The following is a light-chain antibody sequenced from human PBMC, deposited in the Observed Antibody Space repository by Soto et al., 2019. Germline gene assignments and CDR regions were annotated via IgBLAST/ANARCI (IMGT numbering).Light chain of an antibody. Sequence: EIVMTQSPATLSVSPGERATLSCRASQSVSSNLAWYQQKPGQAHRLLIYGASTRATGIPARFSGSGSGTEFTLTISSLQSEDFAVYYCQQYNNWPPGKTFGQGTKVDIK. CDR3: QQYNNWPPGKT. CDR1: QSVSSN. J-gene: IGKJ1*01. CDR2: GAS. V-gene: IGKV3-15*01.